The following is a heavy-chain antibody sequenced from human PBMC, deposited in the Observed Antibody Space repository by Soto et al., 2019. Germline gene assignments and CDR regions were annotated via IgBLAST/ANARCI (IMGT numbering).Heavy chain of an antibody. V-gene: IGHV4-30-2*01. J-gene: IGHJ4*02. D-gene: IGHD6-19*01. Sequence: SETLSLTCAVSGGSISSGGYSWSWIRQPPGKGLEWIGYIYHSGSIYYNPSLKSRVTMSVDRSKNQFSLKLSSVTAADTAVYYCARDSVAGIHRDWGQGTLVTVSS. CDR3: ARDSVAGIHRD. CDR1: GGSISSGGYS. CDR2: IYHSGSI.